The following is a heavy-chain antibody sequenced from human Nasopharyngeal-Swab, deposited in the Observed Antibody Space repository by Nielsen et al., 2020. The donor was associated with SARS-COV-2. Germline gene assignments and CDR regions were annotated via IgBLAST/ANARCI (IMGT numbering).Heavy chain of an antibody. CDR3: GGVTSSPYYYGMDV. CDR1: GFTFDDYA. D-gene: IGHD1-26*01. Sequence: GGSLRLSCAASGFTFDDYAMHWVRQAPGKGLEWVSLISGDGGSTYYADSVKGRFTISRDISKNTLYLQMNSLRPEDTAVYYCGGVTSSPYYYGMDVWGQRTTVTVSS. J-gene: IGHJ6*02. CDR2: ISGDGGST. V-gene: IGHV3-43*02.